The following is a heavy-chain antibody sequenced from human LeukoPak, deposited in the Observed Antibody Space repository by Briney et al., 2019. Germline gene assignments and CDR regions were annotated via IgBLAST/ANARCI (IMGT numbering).Heavy chain of an antibody. Sequence: PSETLSLTCTVSGVSISSYDWSWIRQPPGKGLEWSGYIYYSGGTNYNPSLKSRVSISVDTSKNQFSLKLSSVTAADTAVYYCARERRPRGQQTTWDFDGWFDPWGQGTLVTVSS. V-gene: IGHV4-59*12. CDR1: GVSISSYD. CDR3: ARERRPRGQQTTWDFDGWFDP. D-gene: IGHD3-9*01. CDR2: IYYSGGT. J-gene: IGHJ5*02.